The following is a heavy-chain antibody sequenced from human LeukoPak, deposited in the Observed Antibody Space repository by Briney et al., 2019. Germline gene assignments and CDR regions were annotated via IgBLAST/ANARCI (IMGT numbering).Heavy chain of an antibody. J-gene: IGHJ4*02. CDR2: IKQDGSEK. V-gene: IGHV3-7*01. D-gene: IGHD2-15*01. Sequence: GSLRLSCAASGFTFSSYWMSWVRQAPGKGLEWVANIKQDGSEKYYVDSVKGRFTISRDNAKNSLYLQMNSLRAEDTAVYYCARVSRGYCSGGSCYSKGYFDYWGQGTLVTVSS. CDR3: ARVSRGYCSGGSCYSKGYFDY. CDR1: GFTFSSYW.